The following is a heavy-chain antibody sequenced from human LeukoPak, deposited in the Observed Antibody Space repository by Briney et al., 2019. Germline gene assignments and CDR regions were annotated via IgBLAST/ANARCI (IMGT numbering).Heavy chain of an antibody. CDR1: GGTFSSYA. CDR2: IIPIFGTA. Sequence: ASVKVSCKASGGTFSSYAISWVRQAPGQGLEWMGGIIPIFGTANYAQKFQGRVTITADESTSTAYMELSSLRSEDTAVYYCARGIAVADATGDDAFDIWGQGTMVTVSS. J-gene: IGHJ3*02. V-gene: IGHV1-69*13. CDR3: ARGIAVADATGDDAFDI. D-gene: IGHD6-19*01.